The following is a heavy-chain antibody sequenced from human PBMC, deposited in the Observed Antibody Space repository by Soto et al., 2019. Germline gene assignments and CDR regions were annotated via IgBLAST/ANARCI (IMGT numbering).Heavy chain of an antibody. V-gene: IGHV4-59*01. CDR1: GGSISSYY. D-gene: IGHD1-20*01. J-gene: IGHJ5*02. CDR2: IYYSGST. Sequence: SETLSLTCTVSGGSISSYYWSWIRQPPGKGLEWIGYIYYSGSTNYNPSLKSRATISVDTSKNQFSLNLSSVTAADTAVYYCAREPIRGNWFDPWGQGTLVTVSS. CDR3: AREPIRGNWFDP.